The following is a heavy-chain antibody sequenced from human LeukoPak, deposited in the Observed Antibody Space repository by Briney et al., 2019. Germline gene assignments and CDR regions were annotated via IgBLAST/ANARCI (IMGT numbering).Heavy chain of an antibody. CDR1: GGSISSYY. CDR2: IYYSGST. CDR3: TRTGSTVAMLYPFDH. D-gene: IGHD4-17*01. V-gene: IGHV4-59*01. J-gene: IGHJ4*02. Sequence: SETLSLTSTVSGGSISSYYWNWVRQPPGKGLEWIGYIYYSGSTNYNPSLKSRVTISVDTSKNQFSLKLSSVTAADTAVYYCTRTGSTVAMLYPFDHWGQGTLVTVSS.